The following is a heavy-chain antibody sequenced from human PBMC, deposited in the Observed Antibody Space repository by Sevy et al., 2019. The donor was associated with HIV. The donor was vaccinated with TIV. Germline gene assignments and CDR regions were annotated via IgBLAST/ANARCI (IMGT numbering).Heavy chain of an antibody. D-gene: IGHD1-26*01. CDR2: TSYDGSHK. Sequence: GSLRLSCTVSGFIFSNFAMHWVRQAPGKGLEWVAVTSYDGSHKYYADSVKGRFTVTRHNSRNILSLEMSRPRRDDTAVYYCARGENDDEFFQYWGQGTLVTVSS. V-gene: IGHV3-30*04. CDR3: ARGENDDEFFQY. CDR1: GFIFSNFA. J-gene: IGHJ1*01.